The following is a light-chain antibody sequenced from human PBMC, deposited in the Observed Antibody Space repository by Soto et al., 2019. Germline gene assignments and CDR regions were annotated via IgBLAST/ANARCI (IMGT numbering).Light chain of an antibody. CDR1: RAITMY. J-gene: IGKJ3*01. CDR2: AAF. Sequence: EIQMTQSPSSLSASVGDRVTITCRASRAITMYLDWYQQKSGQDPKLLINAAFTVRSGVPSRFRRSRSGSYYTLTIDRLQPENFATYFHLQSYNSPFKFGPGSKVH. V-gene: IGKV1-39*01. CDR3: LQSYNSPFK.